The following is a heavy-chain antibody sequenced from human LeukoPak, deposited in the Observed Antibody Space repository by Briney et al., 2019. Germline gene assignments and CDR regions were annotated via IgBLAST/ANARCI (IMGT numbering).Heavy chain of an antibody. D-gene: IGHD3-10*01. V-gene: IGHV1-69*05. Sequence: ASVKVSCKASGGAFSSYAISWVRQAPGQGLEWMGRIIPIFGTANYAQKFQGRVTITTDESTSTAYMELSSLRSEDTAVSYCARGITMVRGELDYWGQGTLVTVSS. CDR2: IIPIFGTA. J-gene: IGHJ4*02. CDR3: ARGITMVRGELDY. CDR1: GGAFSSYA.